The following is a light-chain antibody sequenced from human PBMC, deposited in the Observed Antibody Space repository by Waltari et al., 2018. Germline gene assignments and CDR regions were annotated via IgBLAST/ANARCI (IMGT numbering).Light chain of an antibody. J-gene: IGKJ4*01. Sequence: EIVLTQSPATLSVSPGEKVTLSCRASQTVSTSLAWYQKKSGQAPRLLIFDASTRATGIPATFSCSGSGTEFTLTISSLQSEDLAVYYCQQYKEWPLTFGGGTKVEIK. CDR2: DAS. CDR3: QQYKEWPLT. CDR1: QTVSTS. V-gene: IGKV3-15*01.